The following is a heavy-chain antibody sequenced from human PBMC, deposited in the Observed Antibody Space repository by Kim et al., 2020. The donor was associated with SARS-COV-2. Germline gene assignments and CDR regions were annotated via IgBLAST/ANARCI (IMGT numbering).Heavy chain of an antibody. CDR1: GDSIISSGYF. Sequence: SETLSLTCSVSGDSIISSGYFWTWIRQRPGQGLEWIGYILYSGSTSYNPSLESRLAISLDTPNNRFSLTLTSVTAADTALYFCARYSASDWVGFNFWGRGTLVTVSS. J-gene: IGHJ4*02. V-gene: IGHV4-31*03. CDR3: ARYSASDWVGFNF. D-gene: IGHD5-12*01. CDR2: ILYSGST.